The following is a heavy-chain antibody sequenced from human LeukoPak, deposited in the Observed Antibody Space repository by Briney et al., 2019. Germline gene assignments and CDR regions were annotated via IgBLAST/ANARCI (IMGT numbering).Heavy chain of an antibody. Sequence: SSETLSLTCAVYGXSFSGYYWSWIRQPPGKGLEWIGEINHFGSTNYNPSLKSRATISGDTSKNQFSLKVNSVTAADTAVYYCARGYRAPQTFYSYHYFDSWAQGILVTVSS. J-gene: IGHJ4*02. V-gene: IGHV4-34*01. CDR3: ARGYRAPQTFYSYHYFDS. CDR2: INHFGST. CDR1: GXSFSGYY. D-gene: IGHD5-18*01.